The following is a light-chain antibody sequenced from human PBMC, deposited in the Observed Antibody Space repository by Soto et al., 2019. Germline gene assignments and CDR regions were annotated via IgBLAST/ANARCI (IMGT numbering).Light chain of an antibody. CDR1: QGISSW. J-gene: IGKJ1*01. CDR3: QQYNSYPWT. Sequence: DIQLTQTPSSVSASVGDRVTITCRASQGISSWLAWYQQKLGKAPNLLIYDASTLQSGVPSRFSGSGSGTDFTLTISSLQPEDFATYYCQQYNSYPWTFGQGTKVDIK. V-gene: IGKV1D-16*01. CDR2: DAS.